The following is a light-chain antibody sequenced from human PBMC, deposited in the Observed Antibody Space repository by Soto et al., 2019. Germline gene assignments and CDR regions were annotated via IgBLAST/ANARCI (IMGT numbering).Light chain of an antibody. CDR2: DVS. CDR1: SSDVGGYNY. Sequence: QSALTQPASVSGSPGQSITISCTGTSSDVGGYNYVSWYQQHPGKAPKLMIYDVSNRPSGVSNRFSGSKSANTASLTISGLQAEDEADYYCSSYISSSTLVVFGGGTKLTVL. J-gene: IGLJ2*01. CDR3: SSYISSSTLVV. V-gene: IGLV2-14*01.